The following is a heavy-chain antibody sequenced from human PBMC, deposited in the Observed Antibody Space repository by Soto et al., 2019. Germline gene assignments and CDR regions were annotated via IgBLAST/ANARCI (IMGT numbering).Heavy chain of an antibody. CDR3: ARDLISMIPAAMDYYYGMDV. CDR1: GFTFSSYG. J-gene: IGHJ6*02. D-gene: IGHD2-2*01. Sequence: GGSLRLSCAASGFTFSSYGMHWVRQAPGKGLEWVAVIWYDGSNKYYADSVKGRFTISRDNSKNTLYLQMNSLRAEDTAVYYCARDLISMIPAAMDYYYGMDVWGQGTTVTVSS. CDR2: IWYDGSNK. V-gene: IGHV3-33*01.